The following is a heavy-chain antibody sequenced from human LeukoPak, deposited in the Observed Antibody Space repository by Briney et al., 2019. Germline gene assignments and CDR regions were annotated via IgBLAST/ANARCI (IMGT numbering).Heavy chain of an antibody. D-gene: IGHD2-2*01. J-gene: IGHJ4*02. Sequence: GGSLRLSYAASGFTFSSYAMHWVRQAPGKGLEWVAVISYDGSNKYYADSVKGRFTISRDNSKSTLYLQMNSLRAEDTAVYYCARAEGDIVVVPADLDYWGQGTLVTVSS. CDR1: GFTFSSYA. CDR3: ARAEGDIVVVPADLDY. CDR2: ISYDGSNK. V-gene: IGHV3-30-3*01.